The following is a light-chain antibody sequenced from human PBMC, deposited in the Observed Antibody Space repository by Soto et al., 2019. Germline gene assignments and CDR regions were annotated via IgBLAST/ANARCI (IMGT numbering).Light chain of an antibody. J-gene: IGKJ2*01. CDR1: QSVSNSY. V-gene: IGKV3-20*01. CDR3: QQYGNSPPNT. CDR2: GAS. Sequence: EIVLTQSPGTLSLSPGERATLSCRASQSVSNSYLAWYQQKPGQAPRLLMYGASSRSTGIPDRFSGSGSRTDFSLTISRPAPEDFAVYYCQQYGNSPPNTFGQGTKLEIK.